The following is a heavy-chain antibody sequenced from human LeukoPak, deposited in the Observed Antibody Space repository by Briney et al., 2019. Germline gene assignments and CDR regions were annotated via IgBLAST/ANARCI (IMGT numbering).Heavy chain of an antibody. CDR1: GYSISSGYY. J-gene: IGHJ4*02. CDR3: ARVTAVAGTSGGVDA. D-gene: IGHD6-19*01. CDR2: IYYSGST. V-gene: IGHV4-38-2*02. Sequence: NPSETLSLTCTVSGYSISSGYYWGWIRQPPGKGLEWIGSIYYSGSTYYNPSLKSRVTISVDTSKNQFSLKLSSVTAADTGVYYCARVTAVAGTSGGVDAWGQGILVTVS.